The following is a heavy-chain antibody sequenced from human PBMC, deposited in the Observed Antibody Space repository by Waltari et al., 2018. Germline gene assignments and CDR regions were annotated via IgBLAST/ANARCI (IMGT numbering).Heavy chain of an antibody. J-gene: IGHJ6*03. CDR1: GGTFRSYA. CDR3: ARTVTPGDYYYYYMDV. CDR2: IIPMLGIT. V-gene: IGHV1-69*04. D-gene: IGHD4-17*01. Sequence: QVQLVQSGAEVKKPGSSVKVSCKASGGTFRSYAISWVRQAPGQGLEWMGGIIPMLGITNYAHKFQGKVTITADESTSTAYMELRSLRSEDTAVYYCARTVTPGDYYYYYMDVWGKGTTVTVSS.